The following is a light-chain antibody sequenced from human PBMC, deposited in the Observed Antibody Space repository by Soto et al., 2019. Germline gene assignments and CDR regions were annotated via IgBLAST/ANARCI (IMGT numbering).Light chain of an antibody. CDR1: SSDVGAYDY. J-gene: IGLJ2*01. V-gene: IGLV2-14*01. Sequence: QSALTHPASVSGSPGQSITISCTGTSSDVGAYDYVSWYQQHPGKAPKLMIRNVDNRPSGVSHRFSGSKSGNTASLTISGLQAEDEADYYCASFTSRTTLVFGGGTKLT. CDR2: NVD. CDR3: ASFTSRTTLV.